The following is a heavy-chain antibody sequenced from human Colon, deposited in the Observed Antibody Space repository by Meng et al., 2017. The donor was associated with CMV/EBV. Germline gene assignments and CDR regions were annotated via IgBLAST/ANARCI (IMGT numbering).Heavy chain of an antibody. Sequence: GGSLRLSCAASGFTFSSYAMSWVRQAPGKGLEWVSVIYSGGSSTYYADSVKGRFTISRDNSKSTLFLHMNSLKAEDTAFYYCAKDQVGGGYNILYYFDYWGQGSLVTVSS. V-gene: IGHV3-23*03. D-gene: IGHD5-24*01. J-gene: IGHJ4*02. CDR3: AKDQVGGGYNILYYFDY. CDR2: IYSGGSST. CDR1: GFTFSSYA.